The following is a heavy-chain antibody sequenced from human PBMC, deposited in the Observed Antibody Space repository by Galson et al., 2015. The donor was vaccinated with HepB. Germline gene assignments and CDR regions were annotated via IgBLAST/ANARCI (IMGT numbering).Heavy chain of an antibody. V-gene: IGHV3-30*04. D-gene: IGHD1-26*01. CDR2: ISYDGSNK. Sequence: SLRLSCAASGFTFSSYAMHWVRQAPGKGLEWVAVISYDGSNKYYADSVKGRFTISRDNSKNTLYLQMNSLRAEDTAVYYCAREAIPTYSGRYWGFSFYYYGMDVWGQGTTVTVS. CDR3: AREAIPTYSGRYWGFSFYYYGMDV. J-gene: IGHJ6*02. CDR1: GFTFSSYA.